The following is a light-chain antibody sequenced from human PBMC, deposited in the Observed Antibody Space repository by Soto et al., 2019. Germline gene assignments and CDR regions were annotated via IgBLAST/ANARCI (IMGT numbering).Light chain of an antibody. J-gene: IGKJ5*01. CDR1: QTFRIL. V-gene: IGKV3-11*01. CDR2: YGY. Sequence: EIVLTQSPVSLSLSPGERATLSCRASQTFRILLAWYQQKPGQPLRLLIYYGYYRATDTPPRFSGSGSGTDFTLTISSLDPEDSAVYYCQQRNRCAITFGQGTRLEIK. CDR3: QQRNRCAIT.